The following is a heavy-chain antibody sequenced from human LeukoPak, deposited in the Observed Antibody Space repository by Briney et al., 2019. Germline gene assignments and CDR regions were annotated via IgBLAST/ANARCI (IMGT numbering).Heavy chain of an antibody. CDR2: ISYSGGST. J-gene: IGHJ3*02. V-gene: IGHV3-23*01. CDR3: ARGGYDYGWRDSFDI. D-gene: IGHD5-18*01. Sequence: GGSLRLSCAASGFTFSNYAMSWVRQAPGKGLEWVSGISYSGGSTYYADSVKGRFTISRDNSKNTLYLQLNSLRAEDTAVYYCARGGYDYGWRDSFDIWGQGTMVTVSS. CDR1: GFTFSNYA.